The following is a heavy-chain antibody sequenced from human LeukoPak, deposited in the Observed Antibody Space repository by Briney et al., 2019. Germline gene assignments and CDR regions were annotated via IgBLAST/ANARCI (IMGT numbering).Heavy chain of an antibody. V-gene: IGHV4-39*07. CDR1: GGSISSSSYS. D-gene: IGHD3-3*01. Sequence: SETLSLTCTVSGGSISSSSYSWGWIRQPPGKGLEWIGSIYYSGSTYYNPSLKSRVTISVDTSKNQFSLKLSSVTAADTAVYYCARSAWYYDFWSGYTNNWFDPWGQGTLVTVSS. J-gene: IGHJ5*02. CDR3: ARSAWYYDFWSGYTNNWFDP. CDR2: IYYSGST.